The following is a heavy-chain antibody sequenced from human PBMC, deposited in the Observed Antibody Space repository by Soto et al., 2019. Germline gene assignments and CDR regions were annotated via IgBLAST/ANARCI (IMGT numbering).Heavy chain of an antibody. J-gene: IGHJ4*02. CDR3: ARAGDGYNQGDY. Sequence: QVQLVQSGAEVKKPGASVKVSCKASGYTFTGYYMHWVRQAPGQGLEWMGWINPNSGDTNYAQKFQGRVTMTRDTSISTAYMELSRLRSDDTAVYYCARAGDGYNQGDYWGQGTLVTVSS. CDR1: GYTFTGYY. V-gene: IGHV1-2*02. CDR2: INPNSGDT. D-gene: IGHD5-12*01.